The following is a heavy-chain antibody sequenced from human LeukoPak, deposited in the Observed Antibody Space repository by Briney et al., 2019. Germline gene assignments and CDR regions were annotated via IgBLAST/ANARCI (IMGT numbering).Heavy chain of an antibody. CDR1: GSTFSTYS. CDR2: ISSSSGYI. Sequence: PGGSLRLSCAASGSTFSTYSMNWVRQAPGKGLEWLSSISSSSGYIYYADSVKGRFTISRDNAKNSLYLQMNSLRAEDTALYYCAKAGYGSGSYYFDYWGQGTLVTVSS. D-gene: IGHD3-10*01. J-gene: IGHJ4*02. V-gene: IGHV3-21*04. CDR3: AKAGYGSGSYYFDY.